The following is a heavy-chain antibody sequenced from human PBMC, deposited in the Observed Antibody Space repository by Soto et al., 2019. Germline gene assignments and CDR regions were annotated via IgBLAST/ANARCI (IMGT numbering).Heavy chain of an antibody. CDR2: TYYRSRWYN. CDR3: AGTTSHQWYYMDV. D-gene: IGHD1-7*01. Sequence: QVQLQESGPGLVKPSQTLSLTCAISGDIVSSNSAAWNWIRLSPSRGLEWLARTYYRSRWYNDYAVSVRSRITVNPDTSKHQFSLQLTSVTPEDTAVYYCAGTTSHQWYYMDVWGKGTTVTVSS. J-gene: IGHJ6*03. V-gene: IGHV6-1*01. CDR1: GDIVSSNSAA.